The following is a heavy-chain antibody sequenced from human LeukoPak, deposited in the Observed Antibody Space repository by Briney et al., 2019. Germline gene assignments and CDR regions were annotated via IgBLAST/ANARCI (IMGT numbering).Heavy chain of an antibody. V-gene: IGHV3-7*01. CDR3: ARDPSTISGYGVRAFDI. D-gene: IGHD5-12*01. CDR2: IKQDGSEK. Sequence: GGSLRLSCAASGSTFSSYWMSWVRQAPGKGLEWVANIKQDGSEKYYVDSVKGRFTISRDNAKNSLYLQMNSLRAEDTAVYYCARDPSTISGYGVRAFDIWGQGTMVTVSS. CDR1: GSTFSSYW. J-gene: IGHJ3*02.